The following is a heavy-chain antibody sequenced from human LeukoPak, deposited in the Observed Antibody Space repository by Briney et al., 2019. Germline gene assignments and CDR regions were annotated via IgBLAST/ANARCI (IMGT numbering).Heavy chain of an antibody. CDR1: GGSISSYY. CDR3: ARSWAAAGKEAFDY. CDR2: IYTSGST. V-gene: IGHV4-4*07. Sequence: SETLSLTCTGSGGSISSYYWSWIRQRAGKGLEWIGRIYTSGSTNYNPSLKSRVTMSVDTSKNQFSLKLSSVTAADTAVYYCARSWAAAGKEAFDYWGQGTLVTVSS. D-gene: IGHD6-13*01. J-gene: IGHJ4*02.